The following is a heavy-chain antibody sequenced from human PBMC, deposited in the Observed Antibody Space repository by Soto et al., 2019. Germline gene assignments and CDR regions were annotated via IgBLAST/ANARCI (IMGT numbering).Heavy chain of an antibody. CDR2: IYYSGTTT. Sequence: SETLSLTCTVSGGSINHYYCTWIRQPPGKGLEWMGYIYYSGTTTNYNPSLKSRVTLSVDTSKNQFSLKLSSVTAADTAVYYCARLGGGYAVPHFDYWGQGTLVTVSS. CDR1: GGSINHYY. J-gene: IGHJ4*02. V-gene: IGHV4-59*08. CDR3: ARLGGGYAVPHFDY. D-gene: IGHD1-26*01.